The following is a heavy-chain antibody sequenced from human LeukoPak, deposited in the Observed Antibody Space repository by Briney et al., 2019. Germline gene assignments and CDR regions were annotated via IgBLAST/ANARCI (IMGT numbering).Heavy chain of an antibody. CDR1: XFTFXXXX. J-gene: IGHJ4*02. D-gene: IGHD1/OR15-1a*01. Sequence: RLSXAXSXFTFXXXXXSXXXXXPXXXXXWXXXISGSGGSTYYTDSVKGRFTISRDNSKNTLYLQMNSLRAEDTAVYYCARGTSPNXXXFDHXGQGT. CDR3: ARGTSPNXXXFDH. V-gene: IGHV3-23*01. CDR2: ISGSGGST.